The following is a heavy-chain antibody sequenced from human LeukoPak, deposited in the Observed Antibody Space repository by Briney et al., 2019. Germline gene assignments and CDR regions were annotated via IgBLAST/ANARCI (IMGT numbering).Heavy chain of an antibody. V-gene: IGHV5-51*01. D-gene: IGHD1-26*01. CDR3: ARQVASGSHNWFDP. CDR1: GYSFTSYW. CDR2: IFPGDSDT. Sequence: GESLQISCKGSGYSFTSYWIGWVRQMPGKGLEWMGIIFPGDSDTRYSPSFQGQVTISADKSSNTAYLQWSSLKASDTAMYYCARQVASGSHNWFDPWGQGTLVTVSS. J-gene: IGHJ5*02.